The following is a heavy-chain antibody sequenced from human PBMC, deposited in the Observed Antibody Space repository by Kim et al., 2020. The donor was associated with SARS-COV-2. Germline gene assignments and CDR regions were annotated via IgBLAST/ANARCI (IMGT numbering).Heavy chain of an antibody. CDR3: ASGVGILWFGELFN. CDR1: GASISSSSYY. V-gene: IGHV4-39*01. D-gene: IGHD3-10*01. CDR2: IYYNGTT. J-gene: IGHJ4*02. Sequence: SETLSLTCTVSGASISSSSYYWGWIRQPPGKGLEWIGSIYYNGTTYYHPSLKSRVTISVDTSKNQVSLKLSSVTAADTAIYYCASGVGILWFGELFNWGQGARVTVSS.